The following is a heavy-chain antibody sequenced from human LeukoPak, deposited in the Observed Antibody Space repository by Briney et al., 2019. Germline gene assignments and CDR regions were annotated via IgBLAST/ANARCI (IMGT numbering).Heavy chain of an antibody. Sequence: LSLTCTVSGGSISSGDYYWSWIRQAPGKGLEWVSTISGSGGSTSYADSVKGRFTISRDNAKNSLYLQMSSLRAEDTAVYYCARFELDSGGYATNFDSWGQGTLVTVSP. J-gene: IGHJ4*02. CDR1: GGSISSGDYY. CDR2: ISGSGGST. V-gene: IGHV3-11*04. D-gene: IGHD3-22*01. CDR3: ARFELDSGGYATNFDS.